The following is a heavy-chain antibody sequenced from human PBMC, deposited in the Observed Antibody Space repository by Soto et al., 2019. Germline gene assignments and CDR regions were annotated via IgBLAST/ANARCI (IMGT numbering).Heavy chain of an antibody. Sequence: QVQLVQSGAEVKKPGASVKVSCKASGYTFTGYYMHWVRQAPGQGLEWMGWINPNSGGTNYAQKSQGRVTMTRDTSISTAYMELSRLRSDDTAVYYCARDYYDSSGYYYAPYWGQGTLVTVSS. J-gene: IGHJ4*02. D-gene: IGHD3-22*01. CDR1: GYTFTGYY. V-gene: IGHV1-2*02. CDR3: ARDYYDSSGYYYAPY. CDR2: INPNSGGT.